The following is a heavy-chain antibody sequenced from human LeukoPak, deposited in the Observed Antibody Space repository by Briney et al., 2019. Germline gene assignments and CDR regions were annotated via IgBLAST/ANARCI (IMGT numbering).Heavy chain of an antibody. Sequence: SETLSLTCTVSGGSISSSSYYWGWIRQPPGKGLEWIGSIYYSGSTYYNPSLKSRVTISVDTSKNQFSLKLSSVTAADTAVYYCARHYAPRLPFDYWGQGTLVTVSS. CDR3: ARHYAPRLPFDY. CDR2: IYYSGST. V-gene: IGHV4-39*01. D-gene: IGHD2-2*01. J-gene: IGHJ4*02. CDR1: GGSISSSSYY.